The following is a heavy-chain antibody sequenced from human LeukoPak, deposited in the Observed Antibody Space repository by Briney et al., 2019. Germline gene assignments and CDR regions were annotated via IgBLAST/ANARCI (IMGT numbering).Heavy chain of an antibody. CDR1: GGSISSGDYY. V-gene: IGHV4-30-4*01. D-gene: IGHD3-22*01. CDR3: ARFPSYDSSGPWP. Sequence: SETLSLTCTVSGGSISSGDYYWSWIRQPPGKGLEWIGYIYYGGSTYYNPSLKSRVTIAVDTSKNQFSLKLSSVTAADMAVYYCARFPSYDSSGPWPWGQGTLVTVSS. CDR2: IYYGGST. J-gene: IGHJ5*02.